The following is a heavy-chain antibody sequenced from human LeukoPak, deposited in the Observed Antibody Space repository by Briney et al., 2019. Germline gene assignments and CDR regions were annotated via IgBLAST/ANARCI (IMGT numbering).Heavy chain of an antibody. CDR2: IFPILGIA. V-gene: IGHV1-69*04. D-gene: IGHD3-10*01. CDR1: GGTFSSYA. J-gene: IGHJ5*02. Sequence: SVKVSCKASGGTFSSYAISWVRQAPGQGLEWMGRIFPILGIANYAQKFQGRVTITADKSTSTAYMELSSLRSEDTAVYYCARSNYYGSGSQNWFDPWGQGTLVTVSS. CDR3: ARSNYYGSGSQNWFDP.